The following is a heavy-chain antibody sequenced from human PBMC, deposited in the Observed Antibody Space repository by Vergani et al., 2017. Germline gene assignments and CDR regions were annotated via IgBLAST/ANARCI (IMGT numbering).Heavy chain of an antibody. V-gene: IGHV3-23*01. J-gene: IGHJ3*02. Sequence: EVQLLESGGGLVQPGGSLRLSCAASGFTFSSYAMSWVRQAPGKGLEWVSAISGSGGSTYYADSVKGRFTISRDNSKNTLYLQMNSLRAEDTAVYYCAKGYPDPRITIFEVVTDDAFDIWGQGTMVTVSS. CDR3: AKGYPDPRITIFEVVTDDAFDI. CDR2: ISGSGGST. CDR1: GFTFSSYA. D-gene: IGHD3-3*01.